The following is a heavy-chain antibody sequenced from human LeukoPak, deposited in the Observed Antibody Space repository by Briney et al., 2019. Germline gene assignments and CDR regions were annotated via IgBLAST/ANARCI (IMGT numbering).Heavy chain of an antibody. CDR3: AKESYYYDSSGYSHYFDF. V-gene: IGHV3-30*02. D-gene: IGHD3-22*01. J-gene: IGHJ4*02. CDR1: GFTFSSYV. Sequence: GGSLRLSCAASGFTFSSYVMHWVRQAPGKGLEWVAFIRYDGSYKYYSDSVKGRFTISRDNSKNTLYLQMNSLRAEDTAVYYCAKESYYYDSSGYSHYFDFWGQGTLVTVSS. CDR2: IRYDGSYK.